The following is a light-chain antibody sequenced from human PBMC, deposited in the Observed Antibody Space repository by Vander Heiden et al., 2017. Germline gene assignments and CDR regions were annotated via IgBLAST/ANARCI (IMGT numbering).Light chain of an antibody. CDR1: NLVDKY. Sequence: SSELTQPPSVSVSPGPTASITCSGDNLVDKYACCYQQKPGQSLVLVIYKDSKRASGSPDRFSGSNSATTATLTIRGTQDMDEVDYYCQAWDSSPVVFGGGTKLTVL. J-gene: IGLJ2*01. CDR3: QAWDSSPVV. V-gene: IGLV3-1*01. CDR2: KDS.